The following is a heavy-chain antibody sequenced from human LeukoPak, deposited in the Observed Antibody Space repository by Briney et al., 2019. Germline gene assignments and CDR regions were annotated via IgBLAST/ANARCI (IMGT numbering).Heavy chain of an antibody. Sequence: GGSLRLSCAASGFTFNDYGMSWVRQAPGKGLEWVSAINWNGGSTGYADSVKGRFTISRDNAKNSLYLQMNSLSAEDTALYYCAKDIGSGSGSYYYMDVWGKGTTVTISS. D-gene: IGHD3-10*01. CDR2: INWNGGST. CDR1: GFTFNDYG. V-gene: IGHV3-20*04. J-gene: IGHJ6*03. CDR3: AKDIGSGSGSYYYMDV.